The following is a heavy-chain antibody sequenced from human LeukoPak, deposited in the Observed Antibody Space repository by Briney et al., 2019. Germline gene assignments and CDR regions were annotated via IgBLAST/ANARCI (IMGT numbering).Heavy chain of an antibody. Sequence: SQTLSLTCTVSGGSISSGGYYWSWVRQPPGKGLEWIGYIYHSGSTYYNPSLKSRVTISVDRSKNQFSLKLISVTAADTAVYYCARAPLGYCSSASCLYYYMDVWGKGTTVTVSS. J-gene: IGHJ6*03. V-gene: IGHV4-30-2*01. CDR2: IYHSGST. D-gene: IGHD2-2*01. CDR3: ARAPLGYCSSASCLYYYMDV. CDR1: GGSISSGGYY.